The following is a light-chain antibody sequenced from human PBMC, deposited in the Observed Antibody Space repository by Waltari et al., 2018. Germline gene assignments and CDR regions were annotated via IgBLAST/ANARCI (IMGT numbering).Light chain of an antibody. V-gene: IGKV1-39*01. Sequence: DIQMTQSPSSLSASVGDRVTITCRASQTISRYLNWYQQKPGKAPNLLIFAASSLQSGVPSRFSGSGSGRDFTLIITSLQPEDFATYYCQQSYSFTRTFGQGTKVEIK. CDR1: QTISRY. CDR3: QQSYSFTRT. J-gene: IGKJ1*01. CDR2: AAS.